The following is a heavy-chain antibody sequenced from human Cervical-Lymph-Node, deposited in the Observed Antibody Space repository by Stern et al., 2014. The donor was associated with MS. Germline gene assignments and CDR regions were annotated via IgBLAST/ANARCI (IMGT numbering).Heavy chain of an antibody. CDR1: GYTFTSHW. CDR3: ARFPRIVGARGQFDY. D-gene: IGHD1-26*01. J-gene: IGHJ4*02. CDR2: IYPGDSDA. V-gene: IGHV5-51*03. Sequence: VQLVQSGAEVRKPGESLKISCKSFGYTFTSHWIGWVRQLPGKGLEWMGIIYPGDSDARYSPSFEGQVTMSVDKSISVAYLQWSTLKASDSAIYYCARFPRIVGARGQFDYWGQGTLVTVSS.